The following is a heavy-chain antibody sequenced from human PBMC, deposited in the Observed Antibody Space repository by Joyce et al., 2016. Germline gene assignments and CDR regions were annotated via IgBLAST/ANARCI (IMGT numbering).Heavy chain of an antibody. D-gene: IGHD3-10*01. J-gene: IGHJ3*02. Sequence: QVQLVQSRAEVKKPGASVKVSCKASGFTFSGYYMHWVRQAPGQGLEWMGWINHNSGVTNAAQNFQDRVTMTRDTSINTAYMELSSLRSDDTAVYYCVVTYTEKDNYDWGAFDIWGQGTMVTVSS. CDR3: VVTYTEKDNYDWGAFDI. CDR2: INHNSGVT. V-gene: IGHV1-2*02. CDR1: GFTFSGYY.